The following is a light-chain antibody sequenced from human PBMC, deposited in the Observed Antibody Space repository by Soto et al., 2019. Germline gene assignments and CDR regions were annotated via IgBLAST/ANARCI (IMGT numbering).Light chain of an antibody. J-gene: IGKJ4*01. Sequence: EIVLTQSPGTLSLSPGERATLSCRASQSVSSSYLAWYQQKPGQAPRLLIYGASSRATGIPDRFSGSGSGTDFTITISRLEPEDFAVYYCQHYGTSPLTFGGGTKVEIK. V-gene: IGKV3-20*01. CDR3: QHYGTSPLT. CDR1: QSVSSSY. CDR2: GAS.